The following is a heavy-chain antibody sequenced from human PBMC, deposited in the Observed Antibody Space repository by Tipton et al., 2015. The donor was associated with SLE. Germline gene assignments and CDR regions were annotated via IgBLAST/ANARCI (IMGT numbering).Heavy chain of an antibody. D-gene: IGHD5-12*01. V-gene: IGHV4-34*01. J-gene: IGHJ4*02. CDR3: ADVDGIKEAF. Sequence: TLSLTCTVYAGSLSDYSWSWIRQPPGKGLEWIGEIDHFGNVTYNPSLKGRITMSVDPSKNQVSLRLTSVTAADTAVYYCADVDGIKEAFWGQGTLVNVSS. CDR2: IDHFGNV. CDR1: AGSLSDYS.